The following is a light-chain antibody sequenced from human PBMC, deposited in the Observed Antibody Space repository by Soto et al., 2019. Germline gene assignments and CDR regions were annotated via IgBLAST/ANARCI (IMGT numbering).Light chain of an antibody. J-gene: IGLJ2*01. Sequence: QAVVTQPPSVSGAPGQRVTISCTGASSNVGPADAVHWYQHHPGKAPKLLIYEVSNRPSGVSSRFSGSKSGNTASLTISGLQAEDEADYYCSSYINSITFVVFGGGTKLTVL. CDR1: SSNVGPADA. CDR3: SSYINSITFVV. V-gene: IGLV2-14*01. CDR2: EVS.